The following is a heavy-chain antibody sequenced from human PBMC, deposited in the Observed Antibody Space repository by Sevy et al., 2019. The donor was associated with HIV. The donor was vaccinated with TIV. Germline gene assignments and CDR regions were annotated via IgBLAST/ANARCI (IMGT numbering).Heavy chain of an antibody. J-gene: IGHJ3*02. CDR3: FTANYGTSPAVPFDI. V-gene: IGHV1-2*02. D-gene: IGHD3-16*01. Sequence: ASVKVSCKASGYSFSDYYLHWVRQVPGQGLEWMGWINPQNGVTNYTQNLQGRVTMTRDTSVSTAYLQLRGLQSDDTALYYCFTANYGTSPAVPFDIWGPRTMVTVSS. CDR1: GYSFSDYY. CDR2: INPQNGVT.